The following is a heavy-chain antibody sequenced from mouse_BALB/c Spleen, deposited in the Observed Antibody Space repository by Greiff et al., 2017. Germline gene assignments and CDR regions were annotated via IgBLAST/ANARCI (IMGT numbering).Heavy chain of an antibody. CDR3: VGDYDGYYNWFAY. CDR2: IRSKSNNYAT. Sequence: EVQLVETGGGLVQPKGSLKLSCAASGFTFNTNAMNWVRQAPGKGLEWVARIRSKSNNYATYYADSVKDRFTISRDDSQSMLYLQMNNLKTEDTAMYYCVGDYDGYYNWFAYWGQGTLVTVSA. D-gene: IGHD2-3*01. V-gene: IGHV10S3*01. J-gene: IGHJ3*01. CDR1: GFTFNTNA.